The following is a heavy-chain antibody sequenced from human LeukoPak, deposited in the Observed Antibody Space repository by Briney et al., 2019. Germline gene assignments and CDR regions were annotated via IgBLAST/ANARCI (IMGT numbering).Heavy chain of an antibody. D-gene: IGHD6-19*01. Sequence: ASVKVSCKASGYTFTGYYMHWVRQAPGQGLEWMGWINPNSGGTNYAQKFQGRVTMTRDTSISTAYMELGRLRSDDTTVYYCARVKAVADFDYWGQGTLVTVSS. J-gene: IGHJ4*02. CDR1: GYTFTGYY. V-gene: IGHV1-2*02. CDR3: ARVKAVADFDY. CDR2: INPNSGGT.